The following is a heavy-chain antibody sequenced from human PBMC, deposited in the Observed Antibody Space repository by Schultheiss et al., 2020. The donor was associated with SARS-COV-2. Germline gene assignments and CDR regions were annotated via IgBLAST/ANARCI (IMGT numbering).Heavy chain of an antibody. V-gene: IGHV3-33*01. D-gene: IGHD1-26*01. CDR1: GFTFSSYG. J-gene: IGHJ6*02. CDR3: ASFRGADYGMDV. Sequence: GGSLRLSCAASGFTFSSYGMHWVRQAPGKGLEWVAVIWYDGSNKYYADSVKGRFTISRDNSKNTLYLQMNSLRAEDTAVYYCASFRGADYGMDVWGQGTTVTVSS. CDR2: IWYDGSNK.